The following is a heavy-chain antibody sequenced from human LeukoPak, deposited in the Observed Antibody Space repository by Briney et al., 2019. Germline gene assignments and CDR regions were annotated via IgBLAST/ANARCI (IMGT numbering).Heavy chain of an antibody. D-gene: IGHD3-10*01. Sequence: GGSLRLSCAASGLTFSSYWMRWARQAPGKGLEWVANIKQDGSEKYYVDSVKGRFTISRDNAKNSLYLQMNGLRAEDTAVYCCARSSHYSFDYWGQGTLVSVCS. CDR3: ARSSHYSFDY. CDR2: IKQDGSEK. V-gene: IGHV3-7*01. CDR1: GLTFSSYW. J-gene: IGHJ4*02.